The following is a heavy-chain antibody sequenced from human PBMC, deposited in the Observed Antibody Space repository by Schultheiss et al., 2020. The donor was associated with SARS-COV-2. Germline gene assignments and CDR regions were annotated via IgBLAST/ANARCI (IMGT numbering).Heavy chain of an antibody. D-gene: IGHD6-19*01. CDR3: ARVAVGNYYHYYYMDV. Sequence: LSLTCTVSGGSISSYYWGWIRQPPGKGLEWIGEINHSGSTNYNPSLKSRVTISVDTSKNQFSLKLSSVTAADTAVYYCARVAVGNYYHYYYMDVWGKGTTVTVSS. V-gene: IGHV4-34*01. CDR2: INHSGST. J-gene: IGHJ6*03. CDR1: GGSISSYY.